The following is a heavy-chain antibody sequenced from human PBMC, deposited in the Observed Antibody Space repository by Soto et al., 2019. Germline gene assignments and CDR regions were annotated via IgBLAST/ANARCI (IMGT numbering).Heavy chain of an antibody. J-gene: IGHJ5*02. D-gene: IGHD2-8*01. Sequence: ESLKISCTGFGYTFTTFWISWVRQMPGKGPEWLGRVDPRDSYVTYNPSFEGHVTISADKSISTAYLQWGSLKASDTAMYFCARIYCTTTTCDSWFDPWGQGTLVTVSS. CDR1: GYTFTTFW. CDR3: ARIYCTTTTCDSWFDP. CDR2: VDPRDSYV. V-gene: IGHV5-10-1*01.